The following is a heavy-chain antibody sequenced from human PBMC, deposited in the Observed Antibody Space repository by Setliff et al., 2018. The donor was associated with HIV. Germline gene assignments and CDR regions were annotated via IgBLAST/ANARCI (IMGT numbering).Heavy chain of an antibody. V-gene: IGHV4-61*02. CDR2: IYTSGST. CDR1: GGSVGSGSYY. J-gene: IGHJ6*02. CDR3: ARGGGYYYYGMDV. Sequence: PSETLSLTCTVSGGSVGSGSYYWSWIRQPAGKGLEWIGRIYTSGSTNYNPSLKSRVTISVDTSKNQFSLKLSSVTAADTAVYYCARGGGYYYYGMDVWGQGTTVTVSS. D-gene: IGHD3-16*01.